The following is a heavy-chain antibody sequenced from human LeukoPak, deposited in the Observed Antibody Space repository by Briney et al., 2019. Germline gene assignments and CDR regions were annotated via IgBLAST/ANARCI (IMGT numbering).Heavy chain of an antibody. V-gene: IGHV4-30-4*08. CDR3: ARAPCSTTRCSLLDYYMDV. Sequence: SETLSLTCIVSGDSISSGDSYWSWLRQAPRKGLEWIGYIYDSGTTSYNPSLKSRLTISVDTPKNQFSLNLTSVTAADTAVYYCARAPCSTTRCSLLDYYMDVWGKGTTVTVSS. CDR2: IYDSGTT. J-gene: IGHJ6*03. CDR1: GDSISSGDSY. D-gene: IGHD2-2*01.